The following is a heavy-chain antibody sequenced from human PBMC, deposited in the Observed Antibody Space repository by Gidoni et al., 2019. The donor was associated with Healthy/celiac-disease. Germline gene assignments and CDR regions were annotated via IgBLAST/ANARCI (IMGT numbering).Heavy chain of an antibody. V-gene: IGHV4-59*08. CDR1: GGSISSYY. CDR3: ARRADFWSGYFDY. CDR2: MYYSGST. D-gene: IGHD3-3*01. J-gene: IGHJ4*02. Sequence: QVQLQESGPGLVKPSETLSLTGTVSGGSISSYYWSWIRQPPGKGLEWIAYMYYSGSTHYNPSLKSRVTISVDTSKNQFSLKLTSVTAADTAVYYCARRADFWSGYFDYWGLGTLVTVSS.